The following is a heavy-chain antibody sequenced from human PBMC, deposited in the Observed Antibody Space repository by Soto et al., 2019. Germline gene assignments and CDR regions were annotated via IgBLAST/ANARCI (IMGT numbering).Heavy chain of an antibody. CDR2: FTPVFGTS. Sequence: SVKVSCKASGGTFSTYGIIWVRQAPGQGLEWMGSFTPVFGTSFHAQRFKGRITITADESTNTAYMELSSLRSEDTALYFCARGTQGYYGLDVWGQGTTVTVSS. J-gene: IGHJ6*02. D-gene: IGHD1-1*01. CDR1: GGTFSTYG. V-gene: IGHV1-69*13. CDR3: ARGTQGYYGLDV.